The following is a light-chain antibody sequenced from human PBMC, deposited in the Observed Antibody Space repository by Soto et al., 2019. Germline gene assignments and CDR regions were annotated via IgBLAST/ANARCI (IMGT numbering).Light chain of an antibody. CDR2: DAS. V-gene: IGKV3D-20*02. J-gene: IGKJ5*01. CDR3: QQRSNWPIT. CDR1: QTGSNSY. Sequence: IVLTQSPGTLSLSPGERATLSCRASQTGSNSYLAWYQQKSAQAPRLLIYDASNRATGIPARFSGSGSGTDFTLTISSLEPEDFAVYYCQQRSNWPITFGQGTRLEIK.